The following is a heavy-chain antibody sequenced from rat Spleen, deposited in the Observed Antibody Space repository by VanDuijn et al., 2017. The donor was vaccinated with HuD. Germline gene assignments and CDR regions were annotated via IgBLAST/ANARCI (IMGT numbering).Heavy chain of an antibody. Sequence: QVQLKESGPGLVQPSQTLSLTCTVSGFSLTSYHVSWVRQPPGKGLQWMGVIWTGGSITYNSLLKTQMSITRDISKSQVFLKMNSLQTEDTATYYCARANRDSYAHFDYWGQGVMVTVSS. CDR2: IWTGGSI. J-gene: IGHJ2*01. D-gene: IGHD1-12*01. V-gene: IGHV2-43*01. CDR1: GFSLTSYH. CDR3: ARANRDSYAHFDY.